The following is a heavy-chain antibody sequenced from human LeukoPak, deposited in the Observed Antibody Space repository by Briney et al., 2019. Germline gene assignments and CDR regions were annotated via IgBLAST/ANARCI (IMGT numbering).Heavy chain of an antibody. V-gene: IGHV4-4*07. CDR2: IYTSGST. D-gene: IGHD3-9*01. CDR3: ARDTFDSGPNWFDP. Sequence: KPSETLSLTCTVSGGSISSYYWSWIRQPAGKGLEWIGRIYTSGSTNYNPSLKSRVTMSVDTSKNQFSLKLSSVTAADTAVYYCARDTFDSGPNWFDPWGQGTLVTVSS. CDR1: GGSISSYY. J-gene: IGHJ5*02.